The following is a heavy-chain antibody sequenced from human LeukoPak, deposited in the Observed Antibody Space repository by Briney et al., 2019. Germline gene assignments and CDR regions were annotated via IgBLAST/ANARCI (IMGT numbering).Heavy chain of an antibody. Sequence: GESMHFSCKGFGYGFTSYWIGWVRQMPGKGLEWMGIIYPGDSDTRYSPSFQGQVTISADKSISTAYLQWSSLKPSDTAMHYCARHVYGGYYYGSGTIDYWGQGTLVTVSS. V-gene: IGHV5-51*01. CDR1: GYGFTSYW. CDR2: IYPGDSDT. J-gene: IGHJ4*02. CDR3: ARHVYGGYYYGSGTIDY. D-gene: IGHD3-10*01.